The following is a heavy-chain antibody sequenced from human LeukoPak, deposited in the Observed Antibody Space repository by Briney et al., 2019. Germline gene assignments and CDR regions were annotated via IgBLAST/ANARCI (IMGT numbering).Heavy chain of an antibody. CDR3: ARQGGGYSSSWYVEHYYYMDV. J-gene: IGHJ6*03. CDR1: GFSFSTSA. Sequence: GGSLRLSCAASGFSFSTSAMSWVRHAPGKGLEWVSTISGSAATTYYTDSVKGRFTISRDNSRDTVYLRMKSLRVEDTAVYYCARQGGGYSSSWYVEHYYYMDVWGKGTTVTVSS. CDR2: ISGSAATT. D-gene: IGHD6-13*01. V-gene: IGHV3-23*01.